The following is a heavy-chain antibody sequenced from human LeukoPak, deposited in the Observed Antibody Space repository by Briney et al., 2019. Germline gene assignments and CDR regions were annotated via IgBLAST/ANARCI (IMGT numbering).Heavy chain of an antibody. D-gene: IGHD3-16*01. CDR1: GYTFTSYG. V-gene: IGHV1-18*01. Sequence: ASVKVSRKASGYTFTSYGISWVRQAPGQGLEWMGWISAYNGNTNYAQKLQGRVTMTTDTSTSTAYMELRSLRSDDTAVYYCARGSRVNIMITFGGVLDFDYWGQGTLVTVSS. CDR2: ISAYNGNT. CDR3: ARGSRVNIMITFGGVLDFDY. J-gene: IGHJ4*02.